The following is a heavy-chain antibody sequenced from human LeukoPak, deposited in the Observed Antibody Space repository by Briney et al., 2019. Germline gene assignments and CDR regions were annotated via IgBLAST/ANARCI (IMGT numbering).Heavy chain of an antibody. CDR3: AKGSSSGWPYFFDY. CDR2: ISSSSSYT. D-gene: IGHD6-19*01. J-gene: IGHJ4*02. CDR1: GFTFSDYY. Sequence: GGSLRLSCAASGFTFSDYYMSWIRQAPGKGLEWVSYISSSSSYTNYADAVKGRFTISRDNSKTTLYLEMNSLRAEDTAVYYCAKGSSSGWPYFFDYWGQGTLVTVSS. V-gene: IGHV3-11*05.